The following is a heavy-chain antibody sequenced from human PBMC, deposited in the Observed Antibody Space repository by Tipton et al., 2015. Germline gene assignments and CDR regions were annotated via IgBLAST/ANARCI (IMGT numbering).Heavy chain of an antibody. J-gene: IGHJ4*02. V-gene: IGHV4-61*05. CDR2: ISYSGST. CDR1: GGSVSTSNYY. Sequence: LRLSCTVSGGSVSTSNYYWGWIRQSPGKGLEWIGYISYSGSTHYNPSLKSRVTISLDTSKNQFSLQLSSVTDADTAVYYCARGELGDFDSWGQGTLVTVSS. D-gene: IGHD6-6*01. CDR3: ARGELGDFDS.